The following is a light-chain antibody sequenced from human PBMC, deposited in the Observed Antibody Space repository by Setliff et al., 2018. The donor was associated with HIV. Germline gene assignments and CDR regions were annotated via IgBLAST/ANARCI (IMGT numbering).Light chain of an antibody. CDR2: EVR. V-gene: IGLV2-14*01. CDR1: SSDVGGYSY. J-gene: IGLJ1*01. Sequence: QSALTQPASVSGSPGQSITISCTGASSDVGGYSYVSWYQQHPGKAPKLMIYEVRNRPSGVSNRFSGSKSGNTASLTISGLQAEDEADYYCSSYAITNTLPFGTGTKGTVL. CDR3: SSYAITNTLP.